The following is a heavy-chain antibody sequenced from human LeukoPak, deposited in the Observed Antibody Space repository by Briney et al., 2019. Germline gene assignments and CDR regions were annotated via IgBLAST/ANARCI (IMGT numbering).Heavy chain of an antibody. J-gene: IGHJ6*03. CDR3: ARTPSSRGVIIRYYYYYYMDV. CDR1: GFTFSSSG. V-gene: IGHV3-23*01. CDR2: ISGSGGST. Sequence: GGSLRLSCAASGFTFSSSGMSWVRQAPGKGLEWVSAISGSGGSTYYADSVKGRFTISRDNSKNTLYLQMNSLRAEDTAVYYCARTPSSRGVIIRYYYYYYMDVWGKGTTVTISS. D-gene: IGHD3-10*01.